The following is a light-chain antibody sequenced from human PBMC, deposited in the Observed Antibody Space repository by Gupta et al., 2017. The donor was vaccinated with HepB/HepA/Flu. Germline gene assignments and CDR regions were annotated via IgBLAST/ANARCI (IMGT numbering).Light chain of an antibody. V-gene: IGLV1-40*01. CDR3: QSYDSSLSGGV. Sequence: SVLTPPPPASGAPGERDITSSPGRSSNIGAGYDVHWYQQLPGTAPKLLIYGNSNRPSGVPDRFSGSKSGTSASLAITGLQAEDEADYYCQSYDSSLSGGVFGTGTKVTVL. CDR1: SSNIGAGYD. CDR2: GNS. J-gene: IGLJ1*01.